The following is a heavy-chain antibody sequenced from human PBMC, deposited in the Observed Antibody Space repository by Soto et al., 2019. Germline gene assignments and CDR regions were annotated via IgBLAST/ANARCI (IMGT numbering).Heavy chain of an antibody. Sequence: PSETLSLTCTVSGGSISSSSYYWGWIRQPPGKGLEWIGSIYYSGSTYYNPSLKSRVTISVDTSKNQFSLKLSSVTAADTAVYYCATNIYDSSGLSVDYWGQGTLVTVSS. J-gene: IGHJ4*02. CDR2: IYYSGST. V-gene: IGHV4-39*01. CDR3: ATNIYDSSGLSVDY. CDR1: GGSISSSSYY. D-gene: IGHD3-22*01.